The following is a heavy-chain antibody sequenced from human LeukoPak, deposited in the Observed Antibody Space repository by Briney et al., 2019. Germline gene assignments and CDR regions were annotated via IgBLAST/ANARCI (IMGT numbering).Heavy chain of an antibody. CDR3: AKDGSGYSYDSSGYYYLGYYFDY. CDR2: VSYDGSNK. D-gene: IGHD3-22*01. CDR1: GXTFSSYG. V-gene: IGHV3-30*18. J-gene: IGHJ4*02. Sequence: QPGGSLRLSCAASGXTFSSYGMHWVRQAPGKGLEWVAVVSYDGSNKYYAGSVKGRFTISRDNSKNTLYLQMNSLRAEDTAVYYCAKDGSGYSYDSSGYYYLGYYFDYWGQGTLVTVSS.